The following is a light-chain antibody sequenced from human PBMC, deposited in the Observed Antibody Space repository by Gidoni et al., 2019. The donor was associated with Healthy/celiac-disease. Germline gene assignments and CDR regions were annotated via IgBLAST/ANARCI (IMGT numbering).Light chain of an antibody. CDR3: QQYNNWPRIT. J-gene: IGKJ5*01. CDR2: GAS. V-gene: IGKV3-15*01. CDR1: QSGSSN. Sequence: EIVMTQSPATLSVSPGERATLSCRASQSGSSNLAWYQQKPGQAPRPLIYGASTRATGIPARFSGSGSGTEFTLTISSLHSEDFAVYYCQQYNNWPRITFGQGTRLEIK.